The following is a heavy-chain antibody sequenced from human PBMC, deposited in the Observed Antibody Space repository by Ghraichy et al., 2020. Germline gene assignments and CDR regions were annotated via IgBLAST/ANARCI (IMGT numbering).Heavy chain of an antibody. CDR1: GGSISSSSYY. CDR3: ASTYYDFWSGSPGAFDI. CDR2: IYYSGST. D-gene: IGHD3-3*01. Sequence: SETLSLTCTVSGGSISSSSYYWGWIRQPPGKGLEWIGSIYYSGSTYYNPSLKSRVTISVDTSKNQFSLKLSSVTAADTAVYYCASTYYDFWSGSPGAFDIWGQGTMVTVSS. V-gene: IGHV4-39*01. J-gene: IGHJ3*02.